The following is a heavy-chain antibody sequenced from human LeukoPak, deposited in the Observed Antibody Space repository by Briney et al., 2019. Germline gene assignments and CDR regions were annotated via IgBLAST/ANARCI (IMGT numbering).Heavy chain of an antibody. CDR2: IWYDGSNK. V-gene: IGHV3-33*01. J-gene: IGHJ4*02. CDR1: GFTFSSYG. D-gene: IGHD2-2*01. Sequence: PGRPLRLSCAASGFTFSSYGMHWVRQAPGKGLEWVAVIWYDGSNKYYADSVKGRFTISRDNSKNTLYLQMNSLRAEDTAAYYCARGKSSTSCPGDYWGQGTLVTVSS. CDR3: ARGKSSTSCPGDY.